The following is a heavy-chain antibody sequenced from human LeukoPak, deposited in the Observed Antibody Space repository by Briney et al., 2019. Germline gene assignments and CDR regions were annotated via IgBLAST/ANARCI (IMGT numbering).Heavy chain of an antibody. Sequence: SQTLSLTCAISGDSVSNDRAAWNWIRQSPSRGLEWQGRTFYRSKWYNDYVVSVKGRIAFSADTPKNQFTLQLNSVTPDDTAVYFCARQGSAGWTFDFWGQGTLVTVSS. D-gene: IGHD6-19*01. CDR1: GDSVSNDRAA. CDR2: TFYRSKWYN. V-gene: IGHV6-1*01. J-gene: IGHJ4*02. CDR3: ARQGSAGWTFDF.